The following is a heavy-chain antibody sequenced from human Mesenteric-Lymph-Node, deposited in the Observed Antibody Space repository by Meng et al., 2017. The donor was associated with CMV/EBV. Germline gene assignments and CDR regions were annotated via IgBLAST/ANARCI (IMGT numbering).Heavy chain of an antibody. D-gene: IGHD6-19*01. CDR2: ISAYDGNT. Sequence: ASVKVSCKASGYTFTSYGISWVRQAPGQGLEWMGWISAYDGNTNYAQKLQGRVTMTTDTSTSTAYMELRSLRSDDTAVYWCASPRVFWGWDYYGMDVWGQGTTVTVSS. V-gene: IGHV1-18*01. J-gene: IGHJ6*02. CDR1: GYTFTSYG. CDR3: ASPRVFWGWDYYGMDV.